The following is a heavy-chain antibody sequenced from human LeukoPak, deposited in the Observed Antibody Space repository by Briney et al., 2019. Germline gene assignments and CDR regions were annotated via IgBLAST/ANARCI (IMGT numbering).Heavy chain of an antibody. CDR1: GFTFSDYY. J-gene: IGHJ6*04. D-gene: IGHD1-14*01. Sequence: GGSLRLSCAASGFTFSDYYMNWVRQAPGKGLECVSSISGGGTTIFYADSVKGRFTVSRDNAKNSLYLQMNSLRDEDTAVYYCARDPISPQPEETAWGKGTTVIVSS. CDR3: ARDPISPQPEETA. CDR2: ISGGGTTI. V-gene: IGHV3-11*01.